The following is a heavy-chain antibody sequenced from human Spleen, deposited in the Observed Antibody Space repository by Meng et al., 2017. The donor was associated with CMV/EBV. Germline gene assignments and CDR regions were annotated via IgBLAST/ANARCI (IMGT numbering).Heavy chain of an antibody. CDR1: GFTFSSYE. Sequence: GGSLRLSCAASGFTFSSYEMNWVRQAPGKGLEWVSYISSSGSTIYYADSVKGRFTISRDNAKNSLYLQMNSLKIEDTVVYYCTTVPVMCYTDTCYRGLDVWGQGTTVTVSS. V-gene: IGHV3-48*03. J-gene: IGHJ6*02. D-gene: IGHD3-16*02. CDR2: ISSSGSTI. CDR3: TTVPVMCYTDTCYRGLDV.